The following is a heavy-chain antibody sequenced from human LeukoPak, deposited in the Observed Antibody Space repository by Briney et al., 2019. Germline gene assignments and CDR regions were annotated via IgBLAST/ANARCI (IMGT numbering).Heavy chain of an antibody. Sequence: ASVKVSCKVPGYTLTELSMHWVRQAPGKGLEWMGGFDPEDGETIYAQKFQGRVTMTEDTSTDTAYMELSSLRSEDTAVYYCATAYVDIVATSDYYYYYMDVWGKGTTVTVSS. V-gene: IGHV1-24*01. D-gene: IGHD5-12*01. CDR1: GYTLTELS. J-gene: IGHJ6*03. CDR2: FDPEDGET. CDR3: ATAYVDIVATSDYYYYYMDV.